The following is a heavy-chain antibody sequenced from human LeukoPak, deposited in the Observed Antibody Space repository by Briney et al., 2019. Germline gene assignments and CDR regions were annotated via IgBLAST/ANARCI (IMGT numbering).Heavy chain of an antibody. V-gene: IGHV4-34*01. CDR1: GGSISSGGYY. CDR2: INHSGST. J-gene: IGHJ4*02. CDR3: ARGRPITIFGVVIRPYYFDY. D-gene: IGHD3-3*01. Sequence: PSETLSLTCAVSGGSISSGGYYWSWIRQPPGKGLEWIGEINHSGSTNYNPSLKSRVTISVDTSKNQFSLKLSSVTAADTAVYYCARGRPITIFGVVIRPYYFDYWGQGTLVTVSS.